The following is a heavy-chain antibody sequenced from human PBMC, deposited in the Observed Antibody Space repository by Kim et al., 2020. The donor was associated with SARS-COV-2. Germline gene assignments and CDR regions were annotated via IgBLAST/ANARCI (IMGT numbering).Heavy chain of an antibody. CDR2: ISYDGSNK. J-gene: IGHJ5*02. CDR1: GFTFSSYG. D-gene: IGHD6-13*01. CDR3: AKDHEEMAAAGDWFDP. Sequence: GGSLRLSCAASGFTFSSYGMHWVRQAPGKGLEWVAVISYDGSNKYYADSVKGRFTISRDNSKNTLYLQMNSLRAEDTAVYYCAKDHEEMAAAGDWFDPWG. V-gene: IGHV3-30*18.